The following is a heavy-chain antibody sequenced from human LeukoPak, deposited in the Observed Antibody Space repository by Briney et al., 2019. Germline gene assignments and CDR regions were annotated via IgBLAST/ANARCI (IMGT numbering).Heavy chain of an antibody. CDR1: GGSFSGYY. CDR2: INHSGST. V-gene: IGHV4-34*01. D-gene: IGHD3-22*01. J-gene: IGHJ5*02. Sequence: SETLSLTCAVYGGSFSGYYWSWLRQPPGKGLEWIGEINHSGSTNYNPSLKSRVTISVDTSKNQFSLKLSSVTAADTAVYYCARGRGYYDSSGRKFDPWGQGTLVTVSS. CDR3: ARGRGYYDSSGRKFDP.